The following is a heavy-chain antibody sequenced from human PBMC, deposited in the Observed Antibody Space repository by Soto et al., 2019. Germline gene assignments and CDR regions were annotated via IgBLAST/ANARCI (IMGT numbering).Heavy chain of an antibody. J-gene: IGHJ4*02. D-gene: IGHD3-22*01. V-gene: IGHV3-30*18. CDR2: ISYDGSNK. CDR3: AKKLFDSSGYHFDY. Sequence: GGSLRLSCAASGFTFSSYGMHWVRQAPGKGLEWVAVISYDGSNKYYADSVKGRFTISRDNSKNTLYLQMNSLRAEDTAVYYCAKKLFDSSGYHFDYWGQGTLVTVSS. CDR1: GFTFSSYG.